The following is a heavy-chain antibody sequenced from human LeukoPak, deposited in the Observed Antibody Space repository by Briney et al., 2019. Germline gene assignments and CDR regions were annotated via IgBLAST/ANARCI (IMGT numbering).Heavy chain of an antibody. D-gene: IGHD1-14*01. CDR3: TRRRTI. CDR1: GITLSDFW. J-gene: IGHJ4*02. CDR2: IKAKIHGETI. V-gene: IGHV3-15*01. Sequence: AGSLTLSCAASGITLSDFWFSWDSQPPGKGREWVARIKAKIHGETIDYAAPVRGRFIISRDDSRNTVYLQMNSLKFEDTAMYYCTRRRTIRGRGTRVTVSS.